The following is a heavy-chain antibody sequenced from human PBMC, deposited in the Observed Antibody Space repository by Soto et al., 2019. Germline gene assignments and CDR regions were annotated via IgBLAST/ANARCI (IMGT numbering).Heavy chain of an antibody. Sequence: QAQLVQTGAEVKKPGASVKVSCQASGYNFIGYYVFWVRKAPGQGLEWMGWINPKSGATKYAEKFQGRATMTRDTSISTAYMELSGLRFDDRAVYYCARDFGPIPAASAMYGMDVWGQGITVSASS. CDR1: GYNFIGYY. CDR2: INPKSGAT. J-gene: IGHJ6*02. CDR3: ARDFGPIPAASAMYGMDV. V-gene: IGHV1-2*02. D-gene: IGHD3-16*01.